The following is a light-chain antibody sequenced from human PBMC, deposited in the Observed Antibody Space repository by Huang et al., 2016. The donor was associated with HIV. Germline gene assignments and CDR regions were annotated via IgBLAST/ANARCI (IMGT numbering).Light chain of an antibody. Sequence: DIVMTQSPATLSVSPGERATLSCTSSQSVSNNLAWYQQKPGQAPGLFIDGASTRATGIPARFSGSGSGAEFTLTISSLQSEDFAIYYCQQYHNWYTFGQGTELEI. J-gene: IGKJ2*01. CDR1: QSVSNN. CDR3: QQYHNWYT. V-gene: IGKV3-15*01. CDR2: GAS.